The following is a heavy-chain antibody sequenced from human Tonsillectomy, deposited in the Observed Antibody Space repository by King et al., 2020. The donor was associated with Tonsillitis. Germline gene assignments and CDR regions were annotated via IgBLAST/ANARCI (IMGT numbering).Heavy chain of an antibody. CDR3: ARGEGSSSDLYYYGMAV. Sequence: QLVQSGAEVKKPGASVKVSCKASGYTFTGYYMHWVRQAPGQGLEWMGWIDPNNGDTNSAQKFQGRVTLTRDTSISTAYMELRRLRSDDTAVYYCARGEGSSSDLYYYGMAVWGQGTTVTVSS. D-gene: IGHD6-6*01. V-gene: IGHV1-2*02. CDR1: GYTFTGYY. CDR2: IDPNNGDT. J-gene: IGHJ6*02.